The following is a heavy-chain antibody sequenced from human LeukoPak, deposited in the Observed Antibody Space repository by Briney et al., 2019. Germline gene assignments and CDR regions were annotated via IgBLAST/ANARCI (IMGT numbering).Heavy chain of an antibody. V-gene: IGHV1-2*06. D-gene: IGHD1-14*01. J-gene: IGHJ3*02. Sequence: ASVNVSCKASGYTFTGYYMHWVRQAPGQGLEWMGRINPNSGGTNYAQKFQGRVTMTRDTSISTAYMELSRLRSDDTAVYYCARDYLPDNAFDIWGQGTMVTVSS. CDR3: ARDYLPDNAFDI. CDR2: INPNSGGT. CDR1: GYTFTGYY.